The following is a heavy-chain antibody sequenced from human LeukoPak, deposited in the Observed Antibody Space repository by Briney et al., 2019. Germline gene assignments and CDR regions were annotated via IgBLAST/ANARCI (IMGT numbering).Heavy chain of an antibody. Sequence: PGGSLRLSCAASGFTFSSYWMHWARQAPGKGLVWVSRINSDGNTMSYADSVKGRFTISRDNAKNTLYLQMNSLRAEDTAVYYCARATSGYYYGYFDLWGRGTLVTVSS. CDR3: ARATSGYYYGYFDL. CDR2: INSDGNTM. V-gene: IGHV3-74*01. J-gene: IGHJ2*01. D-gene: IGHD3-22*01. CDR1: GFTFSSYW.